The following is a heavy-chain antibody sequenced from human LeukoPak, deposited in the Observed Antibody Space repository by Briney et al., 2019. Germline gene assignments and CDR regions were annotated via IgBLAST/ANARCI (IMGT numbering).Heavy chain of an antibody. J-gene: IGHJ4*02. CDR3: TRDLGLLTASTVGGFDY. CDR1: GYTFTSYG. Sequence: ASVKVSCKTSGYTFTSYGISWVRQAPGQGLEWVAWISPFNGYTNFAQDFQGRVTTTTDTSTTTVYMELRSLRSDDTAVYYCTRDLGLLTASTVGGFDYWGQGTLVTVSS. CDR2: ISPFNGYT. V-gene: IGHV1-18*01. D-gene: IGHD3-9*01.